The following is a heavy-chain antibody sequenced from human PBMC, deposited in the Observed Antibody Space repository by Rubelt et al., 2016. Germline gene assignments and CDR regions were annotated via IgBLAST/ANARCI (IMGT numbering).Heavy chain of an antibody. V-gene: IGHV3-74*01. CDR3: ARGTPNPYYFYGMDV. Sequence: GWVSRINTEGSITNYADSVKGRFTISRDNAKNTVYLEMNSLRAEDTAVYYCARGTPNPYYFYGMDVWGQGTTVTVSS. J-gene: IGHJ6*02. D-gene: IGHD1-1*01. CDR2: INTEGSIT.